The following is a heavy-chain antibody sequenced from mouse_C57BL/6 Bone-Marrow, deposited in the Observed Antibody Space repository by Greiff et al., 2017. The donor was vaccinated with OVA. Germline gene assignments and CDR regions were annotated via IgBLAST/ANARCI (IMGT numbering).Heavy chain of an antibody. CDR2: IWWDDDK. CDR1: GFSLSTFGMG. Sequence: LQQSGPGILQPSQTLSLTCSFSGFSLSTFGMGVGWIRQPSGKGLEWLAHIWWDDDKSYNPALKSRLTISKDTSKNQVFLKIANVDTADTATYYCARMVPPLLSYYAMDYWGQGTSVTVSS. CDR3: ARMVPPLLSYYAMDY. D-gene: IGHD2-1*01. J-gene: IGHJ4*01. V-gene: IGHV8-8*01.